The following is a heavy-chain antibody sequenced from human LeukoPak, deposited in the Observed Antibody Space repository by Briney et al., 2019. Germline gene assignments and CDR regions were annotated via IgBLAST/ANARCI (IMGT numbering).Heavy chain of an antibody. CDR2: INQDGSTK. D-gene: IGHD1-14*01. Sequence: PGGSLRLSCAASGFTFTDYYISWVRQAPGKGLEWVASINQDGSTKIYVNSVKGRFTISRDNAKESVHLQMDSLTADDTAVYYCARSLWPDDSGGQGTQVTVTS. CDR1: GFTFTDYY. CDR3: ARSLWPDDS. J-gene: IGHJ4*02. V-gene: IGHV3-7*01.